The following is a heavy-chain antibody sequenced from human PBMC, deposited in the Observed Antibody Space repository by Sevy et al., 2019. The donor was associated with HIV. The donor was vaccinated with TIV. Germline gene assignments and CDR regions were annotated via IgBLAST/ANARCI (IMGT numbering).Heavy chain of an antibody. CDR1: GYTFTSYD. CDR2: MNPNSGNT. J-gene: IGHJ6*02. Sequence: ASVKVSCKASGYTFTSYDINWVRQATGQGLEWMGWMNPNSGNTGYAQKFQGRVTMTRNTSISTAYMELSSLRSEDTAVYYCARGQTYYADFVYGMDVWGQGTTVTVSS. V-gene: IGHV1-8*01. D-gene: IGHD4-17*01. CDR3: ARGQTYYADFVYGMDV.